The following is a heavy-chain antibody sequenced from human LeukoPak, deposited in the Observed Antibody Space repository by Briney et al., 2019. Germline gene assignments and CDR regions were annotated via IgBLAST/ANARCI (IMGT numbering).Heavy chain of an antibody. J-gene: IGHJ4*02. D-gene: IGHD5-12*01. CDR1: GFTFSSYA. V-gene: IGHV3-23*01. CDR2: IFGSGGST. Sequence: GGSLRLSCAASGFTFSSYAMSWVRQAPGKGLEWVSTIFGSGGSTYYADSVKGRFTISRDNSKNTLYLQMDSLRAEDTAVYYCAKDGVEYGCYDYRGPHFDYWGQGTLVTVSS. CDR3: AKDGVEYGCYDYRGPHFDY.